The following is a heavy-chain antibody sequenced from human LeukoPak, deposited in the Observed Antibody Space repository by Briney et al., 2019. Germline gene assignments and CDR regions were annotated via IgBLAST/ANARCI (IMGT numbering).Heavy chain of an antibody. CDR1: GSTFSSYS. Sequence: PGGSLRLSCAASGSTFSSYSMNWVRQAPGKGLEWVSYISSSSSTIYYADSVKGRFTISRDNAKNSLYLQMNSLRAEDTAVYYCTTDGDDYGPDWGQGTLVTVSS. CDR2: ISSSSSTI. V-gene: IGHV3-48*04. CDR3: TTDGDDYGPD. J-gene: IGHJ4*02. D-gene: IGHD4-17*01.